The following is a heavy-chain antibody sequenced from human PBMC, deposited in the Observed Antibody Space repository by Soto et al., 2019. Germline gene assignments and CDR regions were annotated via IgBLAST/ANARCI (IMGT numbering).Heavy chain of an antibody. V-gene: IGHV4-34*01. J-gene: IGHJ4*02. CDR3: ARGGISFVRFGY. CDR2: INHSGST. CDR1: GGSFSGYY. D-gene: IGHD3-16*01. Sequence: PSETLSLTCAVYGGSFSGYYWSWIRQPPGKGLEWIGEINHSGSTNYNPSLKSRVTISVDTSKNQFSLKLSSVTAADTAVYYCARGGISFVRFGYWRQLTLITVSS.